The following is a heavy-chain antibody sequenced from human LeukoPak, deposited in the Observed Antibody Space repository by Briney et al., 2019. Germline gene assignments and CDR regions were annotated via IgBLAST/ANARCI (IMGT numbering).Heavy chain of an antibody. J-gene: IGHJ4*02. Sequence: PSETLSLTCAVYGGSFSGYYRSWIRQPPGKGLEWIGEINHSGSTNYNPSLKSRVTISVDTSKNQFSLKLSSVTAADTAVYYCARGGGYSISWGQGTLVTVSS. CDR2: INHSGST. D-gene: IGHD6-13*01. CDR3: ARGGGYSIS. CDR1: GGSFSGYY. V-gene: IGHV4-34*01.